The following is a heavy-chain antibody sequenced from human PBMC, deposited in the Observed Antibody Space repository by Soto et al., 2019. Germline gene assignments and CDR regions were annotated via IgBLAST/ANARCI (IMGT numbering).Heavy chain of an antibody. CDR3: ARDNSFAYFDY. J-gene: IGHJ4*02. V-gene: IGHV4-31*03. Sequence: PSETLSLTCTVSGGSISSGGYYWSWIRQHPGKGLEWIGYMYYSGSTYHNPSLKSRVTISVDTSKNQFSLKLSSVTAADTAVYYCARDNSFAYFDYWGRGTLVTVSS. CDR1: GGSISSGGYY. CDR2: MYYSGST. D-gene: IGHD3-3*01.